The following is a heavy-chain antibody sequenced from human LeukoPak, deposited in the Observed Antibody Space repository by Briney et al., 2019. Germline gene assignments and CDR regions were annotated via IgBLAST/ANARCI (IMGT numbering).Heavy chain of an antibody. Sequence: TASGGRTYYADSVKGRFTISRDNSKNTLYLQLNSLSAADTALYFCAKGLSDPNLVLDSWGQGTLATVSS. CDR3: AKGLSDPNLVLDS. J-gene: IGHJ4*02. V-gene: IGHV3-23*01. CDR2: TASGGRT. D-gene: IGHD2-8*02.